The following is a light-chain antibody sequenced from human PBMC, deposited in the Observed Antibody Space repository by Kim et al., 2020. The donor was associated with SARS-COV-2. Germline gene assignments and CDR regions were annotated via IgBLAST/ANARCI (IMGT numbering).Light chain of an antibody. Sequence: DIVLTQSPATLSLSPGERATFSCRASQTVTSNRLAWYQQKPGQPPRLLIYAASIRAAGIPGRFSGSGSGTVFTLTISRLEPEDFAVYYCQQYSNSPCTFGAGTKVDIK. V-gene: IGKV3-20*01. J-gene: IGKJ3*01. CDR1: QTVTSNR. CDR2: AAS. CDR3: QQYSNSPCT.